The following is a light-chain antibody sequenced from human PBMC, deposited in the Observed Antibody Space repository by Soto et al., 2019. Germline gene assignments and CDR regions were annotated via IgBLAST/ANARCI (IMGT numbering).Light chain of an antibody. J-gene: IGLJ1*01. CDR3: ISYTSSSTLLYV. Sequence: QSVLTQPASVSGSPGQSITISCTGSSSDVGGYDYVSWFQQHPGKAPKLLIYEVSNRPSGVSNRFSGSKSANTASLTISGLQAEDEADYYCISYTSSSTLLYVFGTGTKLTVL. CDR2: EVS. CDR1: SSDVGGYDY. V-gene: IGLV2-14*01.